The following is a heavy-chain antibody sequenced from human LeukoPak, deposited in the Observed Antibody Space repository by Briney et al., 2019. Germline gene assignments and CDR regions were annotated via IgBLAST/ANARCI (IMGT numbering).Heavy chain of an antibody. CDR3: ARARDYDSSGYYGSRYYFDY. D-gene: IGHD3-22*01. CDR1: GGSISSGGYY. CDR2: ICYSGST. J-gene: IGHJ4*02. V-gene: IGHV4-31*03. Sequence: SQTLSLTGTVSGGSISSGGYYWSWIRQHPGKGLEWIGYICYSGSTYYNPSLKSRVTISVDTSKNQFSLKLSSVTAADTAVYYCARARDYDSSGYYGSRYYFDYWGQGTLVTVSS.